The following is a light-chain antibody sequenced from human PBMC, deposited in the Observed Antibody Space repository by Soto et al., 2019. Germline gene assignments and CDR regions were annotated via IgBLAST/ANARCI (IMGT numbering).Light chain of an antibody. J-gene: IGKJ5*01. CDR3: QQRNNWPIT. Sequence: EIVLTQSPDTLSLSPGERATLSCRASQSVSSYLAWYQQKPGQAPRLLIYDASNRATGIPVRFSGSGSGTDFTLTISSLEPEDFALYYCQQRNNWPITFGQGTRLEIK. V-gene: IGKV3-11*01. CDR1: QSVSSY. CDR2: DAS.